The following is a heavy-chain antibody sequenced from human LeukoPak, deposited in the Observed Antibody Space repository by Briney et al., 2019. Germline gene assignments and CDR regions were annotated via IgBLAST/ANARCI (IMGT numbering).Heavy chain of an antibody. J-gene: IGHJ4*02. Sequence: SETLSFTCTVSGGSISSYYWSWIRQPPGKGLEWIGYIYYSGSTNYNPSLKSRVTISVDTSKNQFSLKLSSVTAADTAVYYCARETGSYFDYWGQGTLVTVSS. CDR1: GGSISSYY. CDR2: IYYSGST. V-gene: IGHV4-59*01. CDR3: ARETGSYFDY. D-gene: IGHD1-26*01.